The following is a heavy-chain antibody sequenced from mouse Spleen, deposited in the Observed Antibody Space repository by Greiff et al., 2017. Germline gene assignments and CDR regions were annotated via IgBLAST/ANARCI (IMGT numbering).Heavy chain of an antibody. J-gene: IGHJ2*01. CDR3: TREGDWTAQATDY. V-gene: IGHV1-15*01. CDR2: IDPETGGT. D-gene: IGHD3-2*02. CDR1: GYTFTDYE. Sequence: VQLVESGAELVRPGASVTLSCKASGYTFTDYEMHWVKQTPVHGLEWIGAIDPETGGTAYNQKFKGKAILTADKSSSTAYMELRSLTSEDSAVYYCTREGDWTAQATDYWGQGTTLTVSS.